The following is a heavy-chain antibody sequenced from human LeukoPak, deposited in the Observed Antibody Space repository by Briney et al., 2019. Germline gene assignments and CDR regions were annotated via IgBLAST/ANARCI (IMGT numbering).Heavy chain of an antibody. CDR1: GFTFSSYW. J-gene: IGHJ4*02. V-gene: IGHV3-7*01. Sequence: GGSLRLSCAASGFTFSSYWMSWVRQAPGKGLEWVANLNHDGTAKFYVDSVKGRFTISRDNAKNSLYLQMSHLRAEDTAVYYCAASGGSPGNSWGQGTLITVSS. D-gene: IGHD1-7*01. CDR2: LNHDGTAK. CDR3: AASGGSPGNS.